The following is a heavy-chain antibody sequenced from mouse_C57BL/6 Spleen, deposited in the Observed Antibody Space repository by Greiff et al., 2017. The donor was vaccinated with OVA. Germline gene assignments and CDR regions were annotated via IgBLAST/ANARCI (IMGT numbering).Heavy chain of an antibody. CDR1: GFSLTSYC. V-gene: IGHV2-2*01. D-gene: IGHD1-1*01. Sequence: QVQLKQSGPGLVQPSQSLSITCTVSGFSLTSYCVHWVRQSPGKGLEWLGVIWSGGSTDYNAAIISRLSISKDNSKSQVFFKMNRLQADDTAIYYCAREAVVAFYYWGQGTTLTVSS. J-gene: IGHJ2*01. CDR3: AREAVVAFYY. CDR2: IWSGGST.